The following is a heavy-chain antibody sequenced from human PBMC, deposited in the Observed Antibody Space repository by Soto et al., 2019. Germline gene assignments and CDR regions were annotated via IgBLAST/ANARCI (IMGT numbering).Heavy chain of an antibody. CDR2: ISAYNGNT. V-gene: IGHV1-18*01. D-gene: IGHD3-10*01. Sequence: GASVKVSCKASGYTFTSYGISWVRQAPGQGLEWMGWISAYNGNTNYAQKLQGRVTMTTDTSTSTAYMELRSLRSDDTAVYYCARVQWFGELLFHPDYYYGMDVWGQGTTVTVSS. CDR3: ARVQWFGELLFHPDYYYGMDV. CDR1: GYTFTSYG. J-gene: IGHJ6*02.